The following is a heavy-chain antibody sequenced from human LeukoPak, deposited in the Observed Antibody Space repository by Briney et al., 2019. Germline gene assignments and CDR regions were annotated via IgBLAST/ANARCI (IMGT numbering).Heavy chain of an antibody. D-gene: IGHD3-22*01. CDR1: GYSFTSYW. Sequence: GESLKISCKGSGYSFTSYWIGWVRQIPGKGLEWMGIIYPGDSDTRYSPSFQGQVTISADKSISTAYLQWSSLKASGTAMYYCARSADYYDSSGYLSWFDPWGQGTLVTVSS. J-gene: IGHJ5*02. V-gene: IGHV5-51*01. CDR2: IYPGDSDT. CDR3: ARSADYYDSSGYLSWFDP.